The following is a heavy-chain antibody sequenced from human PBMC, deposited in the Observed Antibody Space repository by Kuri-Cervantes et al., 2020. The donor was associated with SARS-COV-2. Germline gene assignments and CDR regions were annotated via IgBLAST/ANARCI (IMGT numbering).Heavy chain of an antibody. CDR3: AKDLGYGDYSDAFDI. CDR2: IRYDGSNK. Sequence: GGSLRLSCTASGFTFGDYAMSWVRQAPGKGLEWVAFIRYDGSNKYYADSVKGRFTISRDNSKNTLYLQMNSLRAEDTAVYYCAKDLGYGDYSDAFDIWGQGTMVTVSS. V-gene: IGHV3-30*02. D-gene: IGHD4-17*01. J-gene: IGHJ3*02. CDR1: GFTFGDYA.